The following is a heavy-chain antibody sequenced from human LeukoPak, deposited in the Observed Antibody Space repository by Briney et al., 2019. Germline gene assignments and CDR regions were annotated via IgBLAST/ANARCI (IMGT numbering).Heavy chain of an antibody. D-gene: IGHD2-15*01. CDR3: ARGYCSGGSCYSWYFDL. V-gene: IGHV4-30-4*01. CDR1: GGSLSSGDYY. CDR2: IYYSGST. J-gene: IGHJ2*01. Sequence: SETLSLTCTVSGGSLSSGDYYWSWVRQPPGRGLEWLGYIYYSGSTYYNPSLKSRVTISVDTSKNQFSLKLSSVTAADTAVYYCARGYCSGGSCYSWYFDLWGRGTLVTVSS.